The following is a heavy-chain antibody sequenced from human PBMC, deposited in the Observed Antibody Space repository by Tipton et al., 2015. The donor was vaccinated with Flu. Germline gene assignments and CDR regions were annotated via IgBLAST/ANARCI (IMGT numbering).Heavy chain of an antibody. V-gene: IGHV4-34*08. D-gene: IGHD2-21*02. CDR1: GINVSSNY. J-gene: IGHJ3*02. CDR3: ATHCVGVCSHAFDI. Sequence: LRLSCVVSGINVSSNYMSWVRQAPGKGLEWIGEINHSGSTNYNPSLKSRVTISGDTSKNQFSLKLSSVTAADTAVYYCATHCVGVCSHAFDIWGQGTMVTVSS. CDR2: INHSGST.